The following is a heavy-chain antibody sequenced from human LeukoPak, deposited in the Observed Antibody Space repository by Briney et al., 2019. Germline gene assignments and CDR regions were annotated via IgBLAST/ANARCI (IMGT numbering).Heavy chain of an antibody. J-gene: IGHJ4*02. Sequence: PGGSLRLSCAASGFTFSSYEMNWVRQAPGKGLEWVSYISSSGSTIYYAGSVKGRFTISRDNAKNSLYLQMNSLRAEDTAVYYCAREHCSSTSCYADYWGQGTLVTVSS. CDR1: GFTFSSYE. V-gene: IGHV3-48*03. D-gene: IGHD2-2*01. CDR2: ISSSGSTI. CDR3: AREHCSSTSCYADY.